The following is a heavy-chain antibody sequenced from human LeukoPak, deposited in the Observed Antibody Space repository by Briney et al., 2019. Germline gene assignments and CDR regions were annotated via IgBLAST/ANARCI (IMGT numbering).Heavy chain of an antibody. J-gene: IGHJ4*02. Sequence: GLSLRLSCAASGFAFSSYVMHWVRQAPGKGLEWVAVTWYDGTNKYFADSVRGRFSISRDNSKNTLYLQMNSLRDEDTAVYYCARGDRSSWFNFDYWGQGTLVTVSS. CDR3: ARGDRSSWFNFDY. D-gene: IGHD6-13*01. CDR2: TWYDGTNK. V-gene: IGHV3-33*01. CDR1: GFAFSSYV.